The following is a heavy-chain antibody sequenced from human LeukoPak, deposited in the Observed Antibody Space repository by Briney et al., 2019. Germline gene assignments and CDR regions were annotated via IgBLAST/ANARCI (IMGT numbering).Heavy chain of an antibody. CDR2: INPNSGDT. CDR1: GYTFTGYY. J-gene: IGHJ1*01. D-gene: IGHD2-21*01. Sequence: ASVKVSCKASGYTFTGYYMHWVRQSPGQGLKWMGWINPNSGDTEYAQKFQGRVTMTRDTSISTAYMELSRLRYDDTAVYYCARPDCGGDCRLIQYWGQGTLVTVSS. V-gene: IGHV1-2*02. CDR3: ARPDCGGDCRLIQY.